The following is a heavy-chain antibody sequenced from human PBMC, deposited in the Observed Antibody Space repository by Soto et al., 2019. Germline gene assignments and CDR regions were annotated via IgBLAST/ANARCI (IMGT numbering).Heavy chain of an antibody. CDR3: ARHRGDCWSNLRNWFDP. D-gene: IGHD3-3*01. CDR1: GGSISSYY. Sequence: PSETLSLTCTVSGGSISSYYWSWIRQPPGKGLEWIGYIYYSGSTNYNPSLKSRVTISVDTSKNQFSLKLSSVTAADTAVYYCARHRGDCWSNLRNWFDPWGQGTLVTVSS. J-gene: IGHJ5*02. CDR2: IYYSGST. V-gene: IGHV4-59*08.